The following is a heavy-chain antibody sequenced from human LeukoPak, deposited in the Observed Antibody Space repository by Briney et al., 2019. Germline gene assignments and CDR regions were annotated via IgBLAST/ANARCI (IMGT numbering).Heavy chain of an antibody. V-gene: IGHV4-39*01. CDR2: IYYSGST. CDR3: ARQGYGDSSSWFYFDY. Sequence: PSETLSLTCTVSGGSISSSSYYWGWIRQPPGKGLEWIGSIYYSGSTYYNPSLKSRVTISVDTSKNQFSLKLSSVTAADTAVYYCARQGYGDSSSWFYFDYWGQGTLVTASS. D-gene: IGHD6-13*01. CDR1: GGSISSSSYY. J-gene: IGHJ4*02.